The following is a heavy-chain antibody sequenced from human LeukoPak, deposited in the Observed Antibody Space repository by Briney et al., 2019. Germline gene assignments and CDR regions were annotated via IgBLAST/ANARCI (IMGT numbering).Heavy chain of an antibody. CDR2: ISYDGSNK. CDR3: AKDDYYGSGSYYSLPNWFDP. V-gene: IGHV3-30*18. D-gene: IGHD3-10*01. J-gene: IGHJ5*02. CDR1: GFTFSSYG. Sequence: GRSLRLSWAASGFTFSSYGMHWVRQAPGKGLEWVAVISYDGSNKYYADSVKGRFTISRDNSKNTLYLQMNSLRAEDTAVYYCAKDDYYGSGSYYSLPNWFDPWGQGTLVTVSS.